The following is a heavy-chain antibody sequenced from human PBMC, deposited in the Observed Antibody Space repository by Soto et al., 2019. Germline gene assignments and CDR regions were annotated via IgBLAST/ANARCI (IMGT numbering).Heavy chain of an antibody. CDR3: ARSQEKDDGYTVDTAMVKGIDY. Sequence: ASVKVSCKATGYTFTGYYMHWVRQAPGQGLEWMGWINPNSGGTNYAQKFQGRVTMTRDTSISTAYMELSRLRSDDTAVYYCARSQEKDDGYTVDTAMVKGIDYWGQGTLVTVSS. V-gene: IGHV1-2*02. J-gene: IGHJ4*02. CDR2: INPNSGGT. CDR1: GYTFTGYY. D-gene: IGHD5-18*01.